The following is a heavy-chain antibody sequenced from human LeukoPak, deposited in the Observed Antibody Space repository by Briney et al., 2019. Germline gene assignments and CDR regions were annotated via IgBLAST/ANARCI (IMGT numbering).Heavy chain of an antibody. V-gene: IGHV4-59*10. CDR1: GGSFSGYY. CDR2: IYTSGST. J-gene: IGHJ4*02. Sequence: SETLSLTCAVYGGSFSGYYWSWIRQPAGKGLEWIGRIYTSGSTNYNPSLKSRVTISVDTSKNQFSLKLSSVTAADTAVYYCAASYGYLGAFDYWGQGTLVTVSS. CDR3: AASYGYLGAFDY. D-gene: IGHD5-18*01.